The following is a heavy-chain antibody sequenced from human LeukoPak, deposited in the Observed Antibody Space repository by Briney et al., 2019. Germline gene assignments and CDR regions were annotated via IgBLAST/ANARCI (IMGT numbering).Heavy chain of an antibody. CDR1: GFTFSTYW. Sequence: GGSLRLSCAASGFTFSTYWMTWVRQAPGKGLEWVANIKQDGSQKYYVDSVKGRFTISRDNAKNSLYLQMNSLRAEDTAVYYCVRLRCISTSCFFDYWGQGTLVTVSS. CDR3: VRLRCISTSCFFDY. D-gene: IGHD2-2*01. J-gene: IGHJ4*02. V-gene: IGHV3-7*01. CDR2: IKQDGSQK.